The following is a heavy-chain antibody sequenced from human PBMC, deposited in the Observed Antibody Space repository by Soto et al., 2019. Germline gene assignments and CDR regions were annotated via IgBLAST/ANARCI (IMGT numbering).Heavy chain of an antibody. CDR3: AREPDGTYYYDSSQGYFDL. CDR1: GFTFSSYS. V-gene: IGHV3-48*02. CDR2: ISSGRSPI. D-gene: IGHD3-22*01. J-gene: IGHJ2*01. Sequence: GGSLRLSCAASGFTFSSYSMNWVRQAPGKGLEWVSYISSGRSPIYYADSVKGRFTISRANAKNSLYLQMSSLRDEDTAVYYCAREPDGTYYYDSSQGYFDLWGRGTLVTVSS.